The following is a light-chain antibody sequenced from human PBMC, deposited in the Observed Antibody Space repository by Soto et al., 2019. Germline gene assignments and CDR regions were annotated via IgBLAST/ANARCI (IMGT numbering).Light chain of an antibody. CDR2: DVT. CDR3: SSYTSSSTLEV. J-gene: IGLJ2*01. CDR1: SSDGGGYNY. V-gene: IGLV2-14*01. Sequence: QSALTQPASVAGCPGQSIAISCTGTSSDGGGYNYVSWYQQHPGKAPKLMIFDVTYRPSGVSNRFSGSKSGNTASLTISGLQPEDEADYYCSSYTSSSTLEVFGGGTKLTVL.